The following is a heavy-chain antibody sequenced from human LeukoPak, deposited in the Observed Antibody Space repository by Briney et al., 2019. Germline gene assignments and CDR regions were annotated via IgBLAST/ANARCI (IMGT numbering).Heavy chain of an antibody. CDR3: ARHDNWNDLDAFDI. J-gene: IGHJ3*02. V-gene: IGHV1-69*13. Sequence: SVKVSCKASGGTFSSYAISWVRQAPGQGLEWMGGIIPIFGTANYAQKFQGRVTITADESTSTAYMELSSLRSEDTAVYYCARHDNWNDLDAFDIWGQGTMVTVSS. D-gene: IGHD1-20*01. CDR1: GGTFSSYA. CDR2: IIPIFGTA.